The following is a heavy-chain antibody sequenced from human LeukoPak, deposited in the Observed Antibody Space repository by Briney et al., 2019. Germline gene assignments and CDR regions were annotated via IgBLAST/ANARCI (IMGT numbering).Heavy chain of an antibody. CDR1: GFAFTNNF. J-gene: IGHJ4*01. Sequence: GGSLRLSCAASGFAFTNNFMSWVRQVPGKGLEWVANIKQDGPETTYADSVRGRFTIFRDNAKDSVYLQMNSLRAEDSATYYCVREGFYLFDFWGQGTLVTVSS. D-gene: IGHD2/OR15-2a*01. V-gene: IGHV3-7*01. CDR2: IKQDGPET. CDR3: VREGFYLFDF.